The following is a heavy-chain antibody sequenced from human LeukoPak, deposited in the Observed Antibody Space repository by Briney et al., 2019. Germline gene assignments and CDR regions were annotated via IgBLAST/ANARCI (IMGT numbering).Heavy chain of an antibody. CDR2: ISYDGSNK. V-gene: IGHV3-30*04. J-gene: IGHJ3*02. Sequence: PGRSLRLSCAASGFTFSSYAMHWVRQAPGKGLEWVAVISYDGSNKYYADSVKGRFTISRDNSKNTLYLQMNSLRAEDTAVYYCARAQGRIAARTDAFDIWGQGTMVTVSS. CDR3: ARAQGRIAARTDAFDI. CDR1: GFTFSSYA. D-gene: IGHD6-6*01.